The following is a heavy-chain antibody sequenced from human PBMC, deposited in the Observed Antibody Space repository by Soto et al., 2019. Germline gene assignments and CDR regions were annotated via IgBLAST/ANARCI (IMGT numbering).Heavy chain of an antibody. Sequence: PSETLPLTCTVSGGSISSGDYYWSWIRQPPGKGLEWIGYIYYSGSTYYNPSLKSRVTISVDTSKNQFSLKLSSVTAADTAVYYCARSGVVTLSNWFDPWGQGTLVTVSS. CDR3: ARSGVVTLSNWFDP. CDR2: IYYSGST. D-gene: IGHD2-15*01. CDR1: GGSISSGDYY. J-gene: IGHJ5*02. V-gene: IGHV4-30-4*01.